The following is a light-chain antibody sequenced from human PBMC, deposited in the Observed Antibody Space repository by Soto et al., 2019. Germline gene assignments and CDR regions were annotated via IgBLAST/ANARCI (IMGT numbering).Light chain of an antibody. V-gene: IGKV1-9*01. CDR1: QGISSY. CDR3: QQGNAFPRT. Sequence: IQLTQSPSSLSASVGDRVTITFRASQGISSYLAWYQQKPGKAPKLLIYYGSNLQSGVPPRFSGSGSGTDFSLTISSLQPEDSATYYCQQGNAFPRTFGQGTKVDI. CDR2: YGS. J-gene: IGKJ1*01.